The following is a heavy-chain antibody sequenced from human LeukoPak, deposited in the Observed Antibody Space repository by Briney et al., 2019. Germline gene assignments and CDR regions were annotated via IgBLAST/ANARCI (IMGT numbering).Heavy chain of an antibody. V-gene: IGHV3-53*01. Sequence: SVIYSGGTTSYADSVKGRFTISRDNSKNMLYLQMNSLRAEDTAVYYCAINYYGSGSYYHYWGQGTLVTVSS. CDR2: IYSGGTT. CDR3: AINYYGSGSYYHY. D-gene: IGHD3-10*01. J-gene: IGHJ4*02.